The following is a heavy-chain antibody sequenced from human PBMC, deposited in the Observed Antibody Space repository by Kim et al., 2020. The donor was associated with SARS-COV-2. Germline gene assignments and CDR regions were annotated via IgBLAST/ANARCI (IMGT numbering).Heavy chain of an antibody. V-gene: IGHV3-7*01. D-gene: IGHD3-22*01. CDR2: IKQDGSEK. J-gene: IGHJ6*02. CDR3: ARDSSGYYPGIGYYYYGMDV. Sequence: GGSLRLSCAASGFTFSSYWMSWVRQAPGKGLEWVANIKQDGSEKYYVDSVKGRFAISRDNAKNSLYLQMNSLRAEDTAVDYCARDSSGYYPGIGYYYYGMDVWGQGTTVTVSS. CDR1: GFTFSSYW.